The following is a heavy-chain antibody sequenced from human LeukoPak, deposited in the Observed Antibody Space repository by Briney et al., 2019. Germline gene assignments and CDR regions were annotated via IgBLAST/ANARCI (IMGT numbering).Heavy chain of an antibody. CDR2: INLNSGDT. CDR1: GYTFSDYY. CDR3: AKVGAGTCCHFEY. Sequence: ASVKVSCKASGYTFSDYYMHWVRQAPGLGLEWMGWINLNSGDTHYARKFQGRVTLTRDTSISTAYMELSRLTSDDTAVYYCAKVGAGTCCHFEYWGQGTLVTVSS. V-gene: IGHV1-2*02. D-gene: IGHD2-15*01. J-gene: IGHJ4*02.